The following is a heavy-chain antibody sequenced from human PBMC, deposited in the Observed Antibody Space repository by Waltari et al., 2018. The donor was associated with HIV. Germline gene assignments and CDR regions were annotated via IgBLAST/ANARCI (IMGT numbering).Heavy chain of an antibody. V-gene: IGHV4-34*01. CDR1: GGSFSGYY. J-gene: IGHJ4*02. D-gene: IGHD3-16*01. CDR2: INHSGST. Sequence: QAQLQQWGAGLLKPSETLSLTCAVYGGSFSGYYWRWIRQPPGKGLGWIGGINHSGSTINNPCIKSQVTISVDTSNNPFSLKLSSVTAADTAVYYCARGNGRSPGGSFDYWGQGTLVTVSS. CDR3: ARGNGRSPGGSFDY.